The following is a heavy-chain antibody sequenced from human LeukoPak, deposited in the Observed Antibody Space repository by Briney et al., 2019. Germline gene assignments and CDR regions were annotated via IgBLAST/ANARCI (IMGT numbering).Heavy chain of an antibody. CDR1: GFTFSNCW. CDR3: ARGYSDSSGIDY. CDR2: IKQDGNER. V-gene: IGHV3-7*04. J-gene: IGHJ4*02. Sequence: GGSLRLSCAASGFTFSNCWMTWVRQAPGKGLEWVANIKQDGNERYYVDSVKGRFTVSRDNAKNSLYLQMNSLRAEDTAVYYCARGYSDSSGIDYWGQGTLVTVSS. D-gene: IGHD3-22*01.